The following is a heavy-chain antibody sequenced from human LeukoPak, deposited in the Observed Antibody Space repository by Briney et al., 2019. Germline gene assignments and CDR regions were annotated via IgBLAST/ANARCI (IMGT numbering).Heavy chain of an antibody. V-gene: IGHV4-59*01. J-gene: IGHJ5*02. CDR1: GASISSYY. CDR3: ARDRGVYGSGSYSNWFDP. Sequence: PSETLSLTCTVSGASISSYYWSWIRQPPGKGLEWIGYIYYSGSTNYNPSLKSRVTISVDTSKNQFSLKLSSVTAADTAVYYCARDRGVYGSGSYSNWFDPWGQGTLVTVSS. CDR2: IYYSGST. D-gene: IGHD3-10*01.